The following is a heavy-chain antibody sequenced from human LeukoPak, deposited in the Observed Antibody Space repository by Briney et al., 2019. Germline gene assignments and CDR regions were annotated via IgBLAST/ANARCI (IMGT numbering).Heavy chain of an antibody. CDR1: GYTFTSYP. J-gene: IGHJ4*02. CDR2: ITTYNGNT. D-gene: IGHD4-17*01. CDR3: ARGYDYGDYVGDFDY. V-gene: IGHV1-18*01. Sequence: ASVKVSCKASGYTFTSYPISWVRQAPGQGLERMGRITTYNGNTNYAQKLQGRVTMTTDTSTSTAYMDLRGLRSDDTAVYYCARGYDYGDYVGDFDYWGQGTLVTVSS.